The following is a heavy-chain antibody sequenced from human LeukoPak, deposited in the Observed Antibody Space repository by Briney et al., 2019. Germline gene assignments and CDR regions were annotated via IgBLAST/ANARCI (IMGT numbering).Heavy chain of an antibody. V-gene: IGHV3-53*01. CDR1: GFTVSSNY. CDR3: ARGGGLGSSGRLAYFDY. D-gene: IGHD6-19*01. J-gene: IGHJ4*02. CDR2: IYSGGNT. Sequence: GGSLRLSCAASGFTVSSNYMSWVRQAPGKGLEWVSLIYSGGNTYYADSAKGRFTISRDNSRNTLYLQMNSLRAEDAAVYYCARGGGLGSSGRLAYFDYWGQGTPVTVSS.